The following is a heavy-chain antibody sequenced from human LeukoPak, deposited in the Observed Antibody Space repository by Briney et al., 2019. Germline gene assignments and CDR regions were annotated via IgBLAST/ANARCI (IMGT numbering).Heavy chain of an antibody. V-gene: IGHV1-69*04. CDR2: IIPIFGIA. CDR1: GGTFSSYA. J-gene: IGHJ4*02. CDR3: ARGRYYYDSSGYYYVDDDY. D-gene: IGHD3-22*01. Sequence: SVKVSCKASGGTFSSYAISWVRQAPGQGLEWMGRIIPIFGIANYAQKFQGRVTITADKSTSTAYMELSSLRSEDTAVYYCARGRYYYDSSGYYYVDDDYWGQGTVVTVSS.